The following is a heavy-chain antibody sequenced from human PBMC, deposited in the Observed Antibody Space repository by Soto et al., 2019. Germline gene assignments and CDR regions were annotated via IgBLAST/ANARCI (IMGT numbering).Heavy chain of an antibody. D-gene: IGHD1-1*01. CDR1: GASISGFY. J-gene: IGHJ5*02. V-gene: IGHV4-4*07. Sequence: QVQLQESGPGLVKPSETLSLTCTVSGASISGFYWSWIRKSAGKGLEWIGRIYATGTTNYNPSLKSRVMMSVDTSKMQFSLKLRSVTAAETAVYYCVRDGTKTLRDWFDPWGQGISATVSS. CDR3: VRDGTKTLRDWFDP. CDR2: IYATGTT.